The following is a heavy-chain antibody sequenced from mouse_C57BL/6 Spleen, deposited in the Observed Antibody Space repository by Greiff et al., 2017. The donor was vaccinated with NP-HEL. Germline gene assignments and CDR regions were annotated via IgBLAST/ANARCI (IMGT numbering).Heavy chain of an antibody. CDR1: GYAFRSYW. D-gene: IGHD2-5*01. V-gene: IGHV1-80*01. CDR2: IYPGDGDT. J-gene: IGHJ3*01. Sequence: VQLQPSGAELVKPGASVKISCKASGYAFRSYWVNWLTPRPGQGLEWIGQIYPGDGDTTYNVKVTHKATLTANKTSSTAYMQLSSLTSEDSAVYFCARNGSNYVTWFAYQGQGTLVTVSA. CDR3: ARNGSNYVTWFAY.